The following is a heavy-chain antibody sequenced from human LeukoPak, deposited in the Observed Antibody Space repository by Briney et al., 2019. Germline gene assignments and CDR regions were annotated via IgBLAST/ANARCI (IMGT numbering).Heavy chain of an antibody. CDR2: IYHSGST. CDR1: GYSISSGYY. V-gene: IGHV4-38-2*02. CDR3: ARDRSIAAAGGAFDI. J-gene: IGHJ3*02. D-gene: IGHD6-13*01. Sequence: TASETLSLTCTVSGYSISSGYYWGWIRQPPGKGLEWIGSIYHSGSTYYNPSLKSRVTISVDTSKNQFSLKLSSVTAADTAVYYCARDRSIAAAGGAFDIWGQGTMVTVSS.